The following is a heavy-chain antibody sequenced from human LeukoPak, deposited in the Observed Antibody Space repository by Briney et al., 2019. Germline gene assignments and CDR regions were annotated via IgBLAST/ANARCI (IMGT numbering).Heavy chain of an antibody. CDR3: ATYRQVLLPFES. CDR1: GFTFSSYG. D-gene: IGHD2-8*02. V-gene: IGHV3-30*02. J-gene: IGHJ4*02. Sequence: PGGSLRLSCAASGFTFSSYGMHWVRQAPGKGLEWVAFIRYDGSNKHYADSVKGRFTISRDNSKNTLYLQMNSLRAEDTAIYYCATYRQVLLPFESWGQGTLVTVSS. CDR2: IRYDGSNK.